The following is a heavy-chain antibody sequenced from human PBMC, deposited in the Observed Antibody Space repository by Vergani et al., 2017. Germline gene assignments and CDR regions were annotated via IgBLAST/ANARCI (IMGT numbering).Heavy chain of an antibody. CDR3: ARGFGSSGWYRGHAFDI. CDR1: GGSINTGAYY. CDR2: VYTSGMT. J-gene: IGHJ3*02. V-gene: IGHV4-61*02. D-gene: IGHD6-19*01. Sequence: QVQLQESGPRLVRPSQTLSLTCTVSGGSINTGAYYWSWIRQPAGKGLEWIGRVYTSGMTNYNPSLKSRVTILVDRSKSQLSLKLTSVTAGDTAVYFCARGFGSSGWYRGHAFDIWGQGTMVTVSS.